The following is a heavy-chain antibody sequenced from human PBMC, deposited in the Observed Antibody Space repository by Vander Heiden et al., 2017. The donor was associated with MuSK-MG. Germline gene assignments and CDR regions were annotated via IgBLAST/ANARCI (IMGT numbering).Heavy chain of an antibody. CDR1: GGSISGYY. V-gene: IGHV4-4*07. J-gene: IGHJ4*02. Sequence: QLQLHESGPGLVKPSETLSLTCPVSGGSISGYYWTWIRQPAGRGLEWIGRIYASGSTNYNPSLTSRVTMSVDTSNNQFSLKLSSVTAADTAVYYCARRDGSGWYFDYWGQGTLVSVSS. CDR3: ARRDGSGWYFDY. CDR2: IYASGST. D-gene: IGHD6-19*01.